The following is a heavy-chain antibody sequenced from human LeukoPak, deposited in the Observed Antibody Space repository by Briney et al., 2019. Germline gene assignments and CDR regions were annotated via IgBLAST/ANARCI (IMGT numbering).Heavy chain of an antibody. J-gene: IGHJ4*02. CDR1: GGSISGSSYY. CDR2: IYYSGST. V-gene: IGHV4-39*01. CDR3: ARGVGSGYTDY. Sequence: SETLSLTCTVSGGSISGSSYYWGWIRQPPGKGLEWIGSIYYSGSTYYNPSLKSRVTISVDTSKNQFSLKLSSVTAAGTAVYYCARGVGSGYTDYWGQGALVTVSS. D-gene: IGHD3-22*01.